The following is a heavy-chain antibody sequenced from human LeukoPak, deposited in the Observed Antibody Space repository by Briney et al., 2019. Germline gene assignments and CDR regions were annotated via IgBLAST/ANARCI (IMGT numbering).Heavy chain of an antibody. CDR1: GGSFSGYY. Sequence: SETLSLTCAVYGGSFSGYYWSWIRQPPGKGLEWIGEINHSGSTNYNPSLKSRVTISVDTSKNQFSLKLSSVTAADTAVYYCARSSTPIVVVVAAKHAFDIWGQGTMVTVSS. D-gene: IGHD2-15*01. CDR2: INHSGST. CDR3: ARSSTPIVVVVAAKHAFDI. J-gene: IGHJ3*02. V-gene: IGHV4-34*01.